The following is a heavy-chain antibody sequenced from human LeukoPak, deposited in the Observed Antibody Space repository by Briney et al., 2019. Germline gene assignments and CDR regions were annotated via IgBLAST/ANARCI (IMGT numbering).Heavy chain of an antibody. V-gene: IGHV1-2*02. D-gene: IGHD3-22*01. CDR1: GYTFIGYY. J-gene: IGHJ4*02. CDR2: INPNSGGT. CDR3: ARVAWGTRGRYYDSSGGSFDY. Sequence: ASVKVSCKASGYTFIGYYMHWVRQAPGQGLEWMGWINPNSGGTNYAQKFQGRVTMTRDTSISTAYMELSRLRSDDTAVYYCARVAWGTRGRYYDSSGGSFDYWGQGTLVTVSS.